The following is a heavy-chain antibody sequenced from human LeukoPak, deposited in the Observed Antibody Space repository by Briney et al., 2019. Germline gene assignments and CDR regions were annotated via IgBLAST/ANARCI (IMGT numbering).Heavy chain of an antibody. J-gene: IGHJ4*02. V-gene: IGHV5-51*01. Sequence: KIGESLKISCKGSGYSFTSYWIGWVRQMPGKGLEWMGIIYPGDSDTKYSPSFQGQVTISADKSINTAYLQWSSLKASDTAMYYCARHVIGSLYDFWSGSHFDSWGQGTLVTVSS. D-gene: IGHD3-3*01. CDR1: GYSFTSYW. CDR2: IYPGDSDT. CDR3: ARHVIGSLYDFWSGSHFDS.